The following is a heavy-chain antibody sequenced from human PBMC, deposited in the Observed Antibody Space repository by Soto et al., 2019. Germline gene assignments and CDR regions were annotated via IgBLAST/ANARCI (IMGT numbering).Heavy chain of an antibody. J-gene: IGHJ6*02. V-gene: IGHV3-23*01. CDR1: GFTFSSYA. CDR2: ISSGGADT. Sequence: GGSLRLSCAASGFTFSSYAINWVRQAPGKGLEWVSGISSGGADTYYADSVKGRFTISRDNSKNTVNLQMNSLRAEDTAVYYCARDRYGMDVWGQGTTVTVSS. CDR3: ARDRYGMDV.